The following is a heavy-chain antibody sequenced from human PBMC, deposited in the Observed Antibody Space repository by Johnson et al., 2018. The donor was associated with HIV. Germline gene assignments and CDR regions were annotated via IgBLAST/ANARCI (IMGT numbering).Heavy chain of an antibody. CDR3: AKVDCGGDTCAGYDPFDL. CDR1: GFTFSSYW. D-gene: IGHD2-21*01. V-gene: IGHV3-74*03. J-gene: IGHJ3*01. Sequence: MLLVESGGGLVKPGGSLRLSCAASGFTFSSYWMVWVRQVPGKRPVWVARIYNDGSRTTYADSVRGRFTISRDNAKYTVDLQMNSLRVEDTAVYYCAKVDCGGDTCAGYDPFDLWGQGTLVTVSS. CDR2: IYNDGSRT.